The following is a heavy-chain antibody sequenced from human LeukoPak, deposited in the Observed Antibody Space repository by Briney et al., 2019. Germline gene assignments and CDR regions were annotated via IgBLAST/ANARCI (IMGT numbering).Heavy chain of an antibody. D-gene: IGHD3/OR15-3a*01. J-gene: IGHJ4*02. CDR3: ARDADWASDH. CDR2: MKQDGSEQ. V-gene: IGHV3-7*01. CDR1: GFTFKNHW. Sequence: GGSLRLSCVGSGFTFKNHWMVWVRQAPGKGLEWVANMKQDGSEQYYGDSVRGRFTISRDNAKNSLYLQMNSLRAADTAVYYCARDADWASDHWGQGTLVTVPS.